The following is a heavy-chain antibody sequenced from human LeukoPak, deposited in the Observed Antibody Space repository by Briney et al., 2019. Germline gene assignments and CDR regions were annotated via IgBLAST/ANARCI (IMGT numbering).Heavy chain of an antibody. CDR1: GFTFSSYW. Sequence: GGSLRLSCAASGFTFSSYWMHWVRQAPGKGLVWVSRINSDGSSTSYADSVKGRFTISRDNAKNTLYLQMNSLRAEDTAVFHCAREGFGGSWDAFDIWGQGTMVTVSS. CDR2: INSDGSST. D-gene: IGHD3-16*01. J-gene: IGHJ3*02. CDR3: AREGFGGSWDAFDI. V-gene: IGHV3-74*01.